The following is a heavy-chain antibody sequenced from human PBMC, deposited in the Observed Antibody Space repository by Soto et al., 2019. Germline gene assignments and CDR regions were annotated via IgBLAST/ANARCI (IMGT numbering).Heavy chain of an antibody. J-gene: IGHJ6*02. CDR2: INPNSGGT. D-gene: IGHD6-6*01. CDR3: AREGYSSSSSDYYGMDV. CDR1: GYTFTGYY. Sequence: GASVKVSCKASGYTFTGYYMHWVRQAPGQGLEWVGWINPNSGGTNYAQKFQGWVTMTRDTSISTAYMELSRLRSDDTAVYYCAREGYSSSSSDYYGMDVWGQGTTVTVSS. V-gene: IGHV1-2*04.